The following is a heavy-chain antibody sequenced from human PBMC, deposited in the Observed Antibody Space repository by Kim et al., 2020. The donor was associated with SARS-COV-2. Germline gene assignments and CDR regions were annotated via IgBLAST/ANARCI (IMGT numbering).Heavy chain of an antibody. V-gene: IGHV3-9*01. D-gene: IGHD3-10*01. Sequence: YADSVKGRFTISRDNAKNSLYLQMNSLRAEDTALYYCAKDMATNEGVLDYWGQGTLVTVSS. J-gene: IGHJ4*02. CDR3: AKDMATNEGVLDY.